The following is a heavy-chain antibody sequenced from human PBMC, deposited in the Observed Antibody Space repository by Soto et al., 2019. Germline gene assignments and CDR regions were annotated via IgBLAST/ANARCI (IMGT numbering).Heavy chain of an antibody. CDR2: IYYSGST. V-gene: IGHV4-30-4*01. CDR1: GGSISSGDYY. D-gene: IGHD3-3*01. Sequence: LSLTFTVSGGSISSGDYYWSWIRQPPGKGREWIGYIYYSGSTYYNPSLKSRVTISVDTSKNQFSLKLSSVTAADTAVYYCASGFTIFGVVSPLYGMDVWGQGTTVTVS. CDR3: ASGFTIFGVVSPLYGMDV. J-gene: IGHJ6*02.